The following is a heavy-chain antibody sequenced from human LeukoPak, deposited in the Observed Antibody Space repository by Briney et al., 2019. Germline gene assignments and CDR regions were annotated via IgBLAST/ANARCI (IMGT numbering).Heavy chain of an antibody. CDR3: ARLLRDIVVVPAANECFDY. V-gene: IGHV1-69*05. J-gene: IGHJ4*02. Sequence: GASVKVSCKASGGTFSSYAISWVRQAPGQGLEWMGGIIPIFGTANYAQKFQGRVTITTDESTSTAYMELSSLRSEDTAVYYCARLLRDIVVVPAANECFDYWGQGTLVTVSS. D-gene: IGHD2-2*01. CDR1: GGTFSSYA. CDR2: IIPIFGTA.